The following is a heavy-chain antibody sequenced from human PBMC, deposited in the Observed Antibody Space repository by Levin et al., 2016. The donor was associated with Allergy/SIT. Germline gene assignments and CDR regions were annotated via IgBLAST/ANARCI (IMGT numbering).Heavy chain of an antibody. V-gene: IGHV1-8*01. CDR3: ARGPIYGSGSYFDH. J-gene: IGHJ4*02. CDR2: MNPNSGNT. CDR1: GYTFTSFD. Sequence: ASVKVSCKASGYTFTSFDINWVRQATGQGLEWMGWMNPNSGNTGYAQKFQGRVTMTRGTSMSTAYMELSSLRSEDTAVYYCARGPIYGSGSYFDHWGQGSLVTVSS. D-gene: IGHD3-10*01.